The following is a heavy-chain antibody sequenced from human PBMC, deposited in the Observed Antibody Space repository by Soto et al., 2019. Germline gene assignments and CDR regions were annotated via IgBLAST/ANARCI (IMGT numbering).Heavy chain of an antibody. J-gene: IGHJ6*02. CDR1: GGSISSGGYY. CDR3: ARAARNRITMVRGAYGMDV. V-gene: IGHV4-31*03. CDR2: IYYSGST. D-gene: IGHD3-10*01. Sequence: QVQLQESGPGLVKPSQTLSLTCTVSGGSISSGGYYWSWIRQHPGKGLEWIGYIYYSGSTYYNPSLKGRVTISVDTSKNQFSLKLSSVTAADTAVYYCARAARNRITMVRGAYGMDVWGQGTTVTVSS.